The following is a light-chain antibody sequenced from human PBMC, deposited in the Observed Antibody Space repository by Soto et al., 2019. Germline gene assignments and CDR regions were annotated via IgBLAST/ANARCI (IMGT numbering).Light chain of an antibody. CDR1: SSNIGAHYD. Sequence: QSVLTQPPSVSGAPGQRVTISCTGSSSNIGAHYDVHWYQQLPGTAPKLLIYGNSNRPSGVPDRFSGSKSGTSSYLAITGLQAEDEADYYCQSYDNSLSVYVFGTRTKLTVL. J-gene: IGLJ1*01. V-gene: IGLV1-40*01. CDR3: QSYDNSLSVYV. CDR2: GNS.